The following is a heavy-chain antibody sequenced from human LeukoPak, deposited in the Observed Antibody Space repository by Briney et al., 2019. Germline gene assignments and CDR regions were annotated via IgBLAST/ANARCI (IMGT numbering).Heavy chain of an antibody. V-gene: IGHV4-4*02. CDR2: IYHSGST. Sequence: SETLSLTCAVSGGSISSSNWWSWVRQPPGKGLEWIGEIYHSGSTNYNPSLKSRVTISVDKSKNQFSLKLSSVTAADTAVYYCARDLRYFDWGGFDYWGQGTLVTVSS. CDR1: GGSISSSNW. J-gene: IGHJ4*02. CDR3: ARDLRYFDWGGFDY. D-gene: IGHD3-9*01.